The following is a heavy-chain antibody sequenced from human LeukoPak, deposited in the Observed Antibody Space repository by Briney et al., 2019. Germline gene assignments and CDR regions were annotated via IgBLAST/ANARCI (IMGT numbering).Heavy chain of an antibody. D-gene: IGHD3-10*01. CDR2: IHPSGGST. V-gene: IGHV1-46*01. CDR3: ARDGGTRAPGKY. CDR1: GYTFTNYD. J-gene: IGHJ4*02. Sequence: ASVKVSCMASGYTFTNYDIHWVRQAPGKGLEWMGIIHPSGGSTSYAQNFHGRLTMTRDTSTTTVYLELNSLRSEDTAVYYCARDGGTRAPGKYWGQGTLVTVSS.